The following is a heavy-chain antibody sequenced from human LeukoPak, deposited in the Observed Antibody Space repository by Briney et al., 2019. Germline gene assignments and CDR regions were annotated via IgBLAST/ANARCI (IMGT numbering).Heavy chain of an antibody. CDR2: RSYSWTT. Sequence: SETLSLTCTVSGGSIGSYYWSWIRQTPGKGLEWIGYRSYSWTTNYNRSLKSRLTISIDTSKNQFSLNLSSVTAADTAMYYCARATVTFGGVLWFDPWGQGTLVTVSS. D-gene: IGHD3-16*01. CDR1: GGSIGSYY. V-gene: IGHV4-59*01. CDR3: ARATVTFGGVLWFDP. J-gene: IGHJ5*02.